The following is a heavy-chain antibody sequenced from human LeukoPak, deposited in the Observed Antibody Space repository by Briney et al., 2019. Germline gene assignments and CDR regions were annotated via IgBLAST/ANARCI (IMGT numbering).Heavy chain of an antibody. D-gene: IGHD3-10*01. J-gene: IGHJ4*02. CDR1: GFTFSSYG. V-gene: IGHV3-30*02. Sequence: PGGSLRLSCAASGFTFSSYGMHWVRQAPGKGLEWVAFIRYDGSDKYYADSVKGRFTISRDNSKNTLYLQMNSLRTEDTAVYYCAKDILYGLYYFDYWGQGTLVTVSS. CDR3: AKDILYGLYYFDY. CDR2: IRYDGSDK.